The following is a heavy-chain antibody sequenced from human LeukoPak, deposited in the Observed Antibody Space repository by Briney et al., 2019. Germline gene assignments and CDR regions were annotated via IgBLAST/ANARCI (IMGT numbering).Heavy chain of an antibody. CDR2: FDPEDGET. V-gene: IGHV1-24*01. Sequence: GASVKVSCKASGYTFTSYDINWVRQAPGKGLEWMGGFDPEDGETIYAQKFQGRVTMTEDTSTDTAYMELSSLRSEDTAVYYCATGIAAAPLGFDYWGQGTLVTVSS. CDR1: GYTFTSYD. D-gene: IGHD6-13*01. J-gene: IGHJ4*02. CDR3: ATGIAAAPLGFDY.